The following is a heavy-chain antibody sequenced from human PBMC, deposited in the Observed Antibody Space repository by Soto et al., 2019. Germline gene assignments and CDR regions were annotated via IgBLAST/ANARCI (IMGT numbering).Heavy chain of an antibody. V-gene: IGHV1-18*01. CDR2: ISAYNGNT. CDR1: GYTFTSYG. D-gene: IGHD2-15*01. J-gene: IGHJ4*02. Sequence: QVQLVQSGAEVKKPGASVKVSCKASGYTFTSYGISWVRQAPGQGLEWMGWISAYNGNTNYAQKLQGRVTMTTDTSTSTAYMELRSVRSDDTAVYYCARDRDNIVVVVAATRLYYWGQGTLVTVSS. CDR3: ARDRDNIVVVVAATRLYY.